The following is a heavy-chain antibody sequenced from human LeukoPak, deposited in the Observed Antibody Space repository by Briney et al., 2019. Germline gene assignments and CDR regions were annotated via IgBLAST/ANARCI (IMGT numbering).Heavy chain of an antibody. J-gene: IGHJ4*02. V-gene: IGHV3-23*01. CDR2: ITGNSDNT. D-gene: IGHD3-10*01. CDR1: GFTFSFYA. Sequence: AGGTLRLSCAASGFTFSFYAMNWVRQAPGKGLEWVTSITGNSDNTFYANSVKGRFTIFRDNSKNTLYLQMNSLRAAETAVYYCVKEKNKYGFNGLDYWGQGTLVTVSS. CDR3: VKEKNKYGFNGLDY.